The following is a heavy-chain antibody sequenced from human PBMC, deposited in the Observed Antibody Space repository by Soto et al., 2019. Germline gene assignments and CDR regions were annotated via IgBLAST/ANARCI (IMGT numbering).Heavy chain of an antibody. CDR3: ARGYLDPMDV. Sequence: SVKVSCKASGGTFSSYTISWVRQAPGQGLEWKGRIIPILGIANYAQKFQGRVTITADKSTSTAYMELSSLRSEDTAVYYCARGYLDPMDVWGKGTTVTVSS. CDR1: GGTFSSYT. D-gene: IGHD3-3*01. CDR2: IIPILGIA. V-gene: IGHV1-69*02. J-gene: IGHJ6*04.